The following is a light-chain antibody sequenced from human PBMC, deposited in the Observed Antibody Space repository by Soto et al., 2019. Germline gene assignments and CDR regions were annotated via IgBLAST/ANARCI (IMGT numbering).Light chain of an antibody. V-gene: IGLV2-14*01. Sequence: QSALTQPASASGSPGQSITISCTGTSSDIGTYDYVSWYQQHPGKAPTLIIYEVTNRPSGVSNRFSGSKSGNTASLTISGVQDEDEDHYYCSSYYSSRTLYVVFGGGTKLTVL. CDR3: SSYYSSRTLYVV. J-gene: IGLJ2*01. CDR1: SSDIGTYDY. CDR2: EVT.